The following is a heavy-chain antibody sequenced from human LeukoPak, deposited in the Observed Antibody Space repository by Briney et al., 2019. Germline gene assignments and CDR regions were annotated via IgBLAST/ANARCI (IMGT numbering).Heavy chain of an antibody. J-gene: IGHJ4*02. CDR2: ISANHGHT. D-gene: IGHD1-26*01. V-gene: IGHV1-18*01. CDR1: GYTFTSYG. Sequence: GASVKVSCKASGYTFTSYGISWVRQAPGQGLEWMGWISANHGHTNYAQNLQGRVTMTTDTSTSTAYMELTSLRPDDTAVYYCARDQVVGPTAGTFDYWGQGTLVTVSS. CDR3: ARDQVVGPTAGTFDY.